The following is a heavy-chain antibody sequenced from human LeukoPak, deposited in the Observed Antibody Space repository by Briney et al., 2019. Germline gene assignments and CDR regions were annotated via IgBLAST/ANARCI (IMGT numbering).Heavy chain of an antibody. V-gene: IGHV1-69*13. CDR3: AIAAAGPEPFDY. CDR2: IIPIFGTA. Sequence: SVKVSCKASGGTFSSYAISWVRQAPGQGLEWMGGIIPIFGTANYAQKFQGRVTITADESTSTAYMELSSLRSEDSAVYYCAIAAAGPEPFDYWGQGTLVTVSS. J-gene: IGHJ4*02. CDR1: GGTFSSYA. D-gene: IGHD6-13*01.